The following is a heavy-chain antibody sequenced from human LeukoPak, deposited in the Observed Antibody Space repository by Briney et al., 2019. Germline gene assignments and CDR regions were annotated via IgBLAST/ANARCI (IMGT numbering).Heavy chain of an antibody. CDR1: GYTFTSYA. CDR3: ARRPYCSGGSCRKFFDY. Sequence: ASVKVSCKASGYTFTSYAMHWVRQAPGQRLEWMGWMNPNSGNTGYAQKFQGRVTMTRNTSISTAYMELSSLRSEDTAVYYCARRPYCSGGSCRKFFDYWGQGTLVTVSS. CDR2: MNPNSGNT. V-gene: IGHV1-8*02. D-gene: IGHD2-15*01. J-gene: IGHJ4*02.